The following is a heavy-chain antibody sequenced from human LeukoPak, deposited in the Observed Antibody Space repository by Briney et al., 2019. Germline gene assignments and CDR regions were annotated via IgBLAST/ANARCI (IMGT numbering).Heavy chain of an antibody. CDR3: ASLAVAGTDPLDY. Sequence: PSETLSLTCTVSGGSISSGGYYWSWIRQHPGKGLEWIGYIYYSGSTYYNPSLKSRVTISVDTSKNQFSLKLSSVTAADTAVYYCASLAVAGTDPLDYWGQGTLVTVSS. CDR1: GGSISSGGYY. J-gene: IGHJ4*02. V-gene: IGHV4-31*03. D-gene: IGHD6-19*01. CDR2: IYYSGST.